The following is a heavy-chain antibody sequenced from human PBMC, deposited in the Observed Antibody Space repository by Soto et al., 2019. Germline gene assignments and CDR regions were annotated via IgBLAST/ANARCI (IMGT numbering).Heavy chain of an antibody. V-gene: IGHV1-3*01. Sequence: QVQLVQSGAEVKKPGASVKVSCKASGYTFTSYGMHWVRQAPGQRLEWMGWINAGNGNTKYSQKFQGRVTITRDTSASTAYMELSSLRSEDTAVYYCARAWSVGVPAAISDYWGQGTLVTVSS. CDR1: GYTFTSYG. CDR3: ARAWSVGVPAAISDY. CDR2: INAGNGNT. D-gene: IGHD2-2*01. J-gene: IGHJ4*02.